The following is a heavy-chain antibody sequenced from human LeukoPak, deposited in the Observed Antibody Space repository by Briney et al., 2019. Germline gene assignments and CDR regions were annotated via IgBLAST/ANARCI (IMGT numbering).Heavy chain of an antibody. J-gene: IGHJ3*02. V-gene: IGHV3-48*04. D-gene: IGHD4-17*01. CDR2: ISSSSSTI. CDR3: AGKTDYGDYPDAFDI. Sequence: GGSLRLSCAASGFTFSSYSMNWVRQAPGKGLEWVSYISSSSSTIYYADSVKGRFTISRDNAKNSLYLQMNSLRAEDTAVYYCAGKTDYGDYPDAFDIWGQGTMVTVSS. CDR1: GFTFSSYS.